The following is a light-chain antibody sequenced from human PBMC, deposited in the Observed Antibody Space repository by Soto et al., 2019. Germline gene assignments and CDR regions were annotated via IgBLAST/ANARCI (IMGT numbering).Light chain of an antibody. J-gene: IGKJ4*01. CDR2: GAS. V-gene: IGKV3-15*01. CDR3: QQYSKWPLT. Sequence: EIVMTQSPATLSVPPGERVTLSCRASQSVSSYLAWYQQKPGQAPRLLIYGASTGATGIPARFSGSGSGTEFILTISSLQSEDFAVYYCQQYSKWPLTFGGGTKVDIK. CDR1: QSVSSY.